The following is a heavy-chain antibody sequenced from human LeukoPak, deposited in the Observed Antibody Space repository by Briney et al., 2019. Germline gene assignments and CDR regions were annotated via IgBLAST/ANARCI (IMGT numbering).Heavy chain of an antibody. CDR2: ISGSGGST. D-gene: IGHD2-2*01. V-gene: IGHV3-23*01. J-gene: IGHJ6*02. CDR3: AKGRYCSSTSCYYYYGMDV. Sequence: PGGSLRLSCAASGFTFSSYAMSWVRQAPGKGLEWVSAISGSGGSTYYAGSVKGRFTISRDNSKNTLYLQMNSLRAEDTAVYYCAKGRYCSSTSCYYYYGMDVWGQGTTVTVSS. CDR1: GFTFSSYA.